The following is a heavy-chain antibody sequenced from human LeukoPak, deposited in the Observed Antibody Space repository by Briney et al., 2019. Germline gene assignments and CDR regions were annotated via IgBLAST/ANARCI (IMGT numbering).Heavy chain of an antibody. J-gene: IGHJ1*01. CDR3: ARVGLHYDILTGYELPGPQYLQH. CDR2: ISAYNGNT. V-gene: IGHV1-18*01. CDR1: GYTFTSYG. D-gene: IGHD3-9*01. Sequence: ASVKVSCKASGYTFTSYGISWVRQAPGQGLEWMGWISAYNGNTNYAQKLQGRVTMTTDTSTSTAYMELRSLRSDDTAVYYCARVGLHYDILTGYELPGPQYLQHWGQGTLVTVSS.